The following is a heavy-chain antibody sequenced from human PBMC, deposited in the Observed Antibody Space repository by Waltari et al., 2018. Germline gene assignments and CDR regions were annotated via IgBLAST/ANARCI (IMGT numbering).Heavy chain of an antibody. J-gene: IGHJ4*02. CDR3: ARQWGSGWYQTFDY. CDR1: GGSFSGYY. Sequence: QVQLQQWGAGLLKPSETLSLTCAVYGGSFSGYYWSWIRQPPGKGLEWIGEINHSGSTNYTPSLKSRVTISVDTSKNQFSRKLSSVTAADTAVYYCARQWGSGWYQTFDYWGQGTLVTVSS. CDR2: INHSGST. D-gene: IGHD6-19*01. V-gene: IGHV4-34*01.